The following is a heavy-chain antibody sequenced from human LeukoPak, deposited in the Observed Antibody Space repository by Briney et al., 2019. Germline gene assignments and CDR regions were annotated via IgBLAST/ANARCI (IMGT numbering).Heavy chain of an antibody. CDR2: IGTAGDT. CDR1: GFTFSSYD. V-gene: IGHV3-13*01. Sequence: PGGSLRLSCAASGFTFSSYDMHWVRQATGKGLEWVSAIGTAGDTYYPGSVKGRFAISRENAKNSLYLQMNSLRAGDTAVYYCARVRKYSGYYSWYFDLWGCGTLVTVSS. CDR3: ARVRKYSGYYSWYFDL. D-gene: IGHD5-12*01. J-gene: IGHJ2*01.